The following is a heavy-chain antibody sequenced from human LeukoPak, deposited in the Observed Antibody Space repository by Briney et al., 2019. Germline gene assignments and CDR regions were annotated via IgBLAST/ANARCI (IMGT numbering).Heavy chain of an antibody. CDR2: IYSGGST. V-gene: IGHV3-53*04. Sequence: TGGSLRLSCAASGFTVSSNYMSWVRQAPGKGLEWVSVIYSGGSTYYADSVKGRFTISRHNSKNTLYLQMNGLRAEDTAVYYCARDTDYGGNSWGQGTLVTVSS. CDR1: GFTVSSNY. D-gene: IGHD4-23*01. J-gene: IGHJ5*02. CDR3: ARDTDYGGNS.